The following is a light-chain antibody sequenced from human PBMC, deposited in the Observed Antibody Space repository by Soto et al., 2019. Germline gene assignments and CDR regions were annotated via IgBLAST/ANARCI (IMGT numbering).Light chain of an antibody. CDR3: QVLDSSTYV. CDR2: RDS. V-gene: IGLV3-9*01. Sequence: SYALTQPLSVSVALGQTARISSGGNNTGSKNVHWYQQKLAQAPVLVIYRDSNRPSGIPERFSGANSGNTATLTISRAQAGDEAHYYCQVLDSSTYVFGTGTKVTV. J-gene: IGLJ1*01. CDR1: NTGSKN.